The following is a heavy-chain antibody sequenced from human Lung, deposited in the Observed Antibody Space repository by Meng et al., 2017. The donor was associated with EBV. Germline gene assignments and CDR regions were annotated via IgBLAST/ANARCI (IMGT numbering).Heavy chain of an antibody. V-gene: IGHV3-11*01. CDR2: ISSSGNTI. CDR3: AREGGRDGYNFIAY. Sequence: QVQLVEXXXXXVKPGGXXXLSCXXSGFTFSDYYMSWIRQAPGKGLEWVSYISSSGNTIYYADSVKGRFTISRDNAKNSLYLQMNSLRAEDTALYYCAREGGRDGYNFIAYWGQGTLVTVSS. J-gene: IGHJ4*02. CDR1: GFTFSDYY. D-gene: IGHD5-24*01.